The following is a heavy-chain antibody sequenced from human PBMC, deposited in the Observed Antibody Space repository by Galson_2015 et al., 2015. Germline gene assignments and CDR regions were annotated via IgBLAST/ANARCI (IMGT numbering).Heavy chain of an antibody. D-gene: IGHD3-22*01. CDR2: IYYSGST. V-gene: IGHV4-59*01. CDR3: AGPIDSDY. Sequence: SETLSLTCTVSGGSISSSYWSWIRQPPGKGLEWIGYIYYSGSTNFNPSLKSRVTISVDTSKNQFSLKLSSVTAADTAVYYCAGPIDSDYWGQGTLVTVSS. J-gene: IGHJ4*02. CDR1: GGSISSSY.